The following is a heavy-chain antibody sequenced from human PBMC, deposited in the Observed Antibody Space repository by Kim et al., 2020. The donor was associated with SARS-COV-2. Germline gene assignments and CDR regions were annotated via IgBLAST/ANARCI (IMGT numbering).Heavy chain of an antibody. D-gene: IGHD6-13*01. CDR1: GFTFSSYS. CDR3: ARDISSSWYGPYYYYGMDV. V-gene: IGHV3-21*01. CDR2: ISSSSSYI. Sequence: GSLRLSCAASGFTFSSYSMNWVRQAPGKGLEWVSSISSSSSYIYYADSVKGRFTISRDNAKNSLYLQMNSLRAEDTAVYYCARDISSSWYGPYYYYGMDVWGQGTTVTVSS. J-gene: IGHJ6*02.